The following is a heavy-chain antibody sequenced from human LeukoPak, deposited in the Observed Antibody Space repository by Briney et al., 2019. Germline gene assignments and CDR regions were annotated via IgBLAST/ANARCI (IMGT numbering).Heavy chain of an antibody. Sequence: SKTLSLTCTVSGGSISSYYWSWIRQPPGKGLEWIGYIYYSGSTNYNPSLKSRVTISVDTSKNQFSLKLSSVTAADTAVYYSARLGYCSGGSCYWFDPWGQGTLVTVSS. J-gene: IGHJ5*02. CDR2: IYYSGST. D-gene: IGHD2-15*01. CDR3: ARLGYCSGGSCYWFDP. CDR1: GGSISSYY. V-gene: IGHV4-59*01.